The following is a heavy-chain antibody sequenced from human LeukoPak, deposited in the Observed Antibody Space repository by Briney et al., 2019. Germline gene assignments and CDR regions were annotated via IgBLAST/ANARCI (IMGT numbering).Heavy chain of an antibody. CDR2: IYTSGST. Sequence: SETLSLTCTVSGGSISSYYWSWIRQPAGKGLEWIGRIYTSGSTNYNPSLKSRVTMSVDTSKNQFSLKLSSVTAADTAVYYCASSHAIFGVVTHDASDIWGQGTMVTVSS. D-gene: IGHD3-3*01. CDR1: GGSISSYY. J-gene: IGHJ3*02. V-gene: IGHV4-4*07. CDR3: ASSHAIFGVVTHDASDI.